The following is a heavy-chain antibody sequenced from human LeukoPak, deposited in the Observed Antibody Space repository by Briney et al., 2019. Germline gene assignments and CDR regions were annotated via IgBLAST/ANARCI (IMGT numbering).Heavy chain of an antibody. Sequence: SVKVSCKASGYTFSSYAISWVRQAPGQGLEWMGGIIPIFGTANYAQKFQGRVTITADKSTSTAYMELSSLRSEDTAVYYCARVAAAKRRQFDYWGQGTLVTVSS. CDR1: GYTFSSYA. CDR3: ARVAAAKRRQFDY. D-gene: IGHD6-13*01. CDR2: IIPIFGTA. J-gene: IGHJ4*02. V-gene: IGHV1-69*06.